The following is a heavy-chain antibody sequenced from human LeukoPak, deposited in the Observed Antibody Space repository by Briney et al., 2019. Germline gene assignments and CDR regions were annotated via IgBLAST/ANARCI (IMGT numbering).Heavy chain of an antibody. D-gene: IGHD2-8*02. CDR3: ATYRQVLLPFES. J-gene: IGHJ4*02. CDR2: ISSSGSTI. V-gene: IGHV3-48*03. CDR1: GFTFSSYE. Sequence: GGSLRLSCAASGFTFSSYEMNWVRQAPGKGLEWVSYISSSGSTIHYADSVRGRFTISRDNSKSTLSLQMNSLRAEDTAIYYCATYRQVLLPFESWGQGTVVTVSS.